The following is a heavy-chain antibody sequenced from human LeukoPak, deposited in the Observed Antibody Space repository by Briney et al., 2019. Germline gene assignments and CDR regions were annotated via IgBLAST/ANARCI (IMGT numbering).Heavy chain of an antibody. CDR1: GGSISSSSYY. D-gene: IGHD6-19*01. Sequence: SETLSLTCTVSGGSISSSSYYWTWIRQPPGKGLEWIGHISYSGSPYHNPSLKSRLTISMDTSKNQFSLNLSSVTVADTAVYYCARRGSGWFDYWGQGTLVTVSS. CDR2: ISYSGSP. CDR3: ARRGSGWFDY. V-gene: IGHV4-30-4*01. J-gene: IGHJ4*02.